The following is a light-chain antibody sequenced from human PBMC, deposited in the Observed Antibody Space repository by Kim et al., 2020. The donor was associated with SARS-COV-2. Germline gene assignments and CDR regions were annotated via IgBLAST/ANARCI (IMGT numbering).Light chain of an antibody. Sequence: SVSPGERATLSCRASQSVSSNLAWYQQNPGQAPRLLIYGASTRATGIPAMFSGSGSGTEFTLTISSLQSEDFAVYYCQQYNNWPYTFGQGTKLEI. CDR2: GAS. CDR3: QQYNNWPYT. CDR1: QSVSSN. J-gene: IGKJ2*01. V-gene: IGKV3-15*01.